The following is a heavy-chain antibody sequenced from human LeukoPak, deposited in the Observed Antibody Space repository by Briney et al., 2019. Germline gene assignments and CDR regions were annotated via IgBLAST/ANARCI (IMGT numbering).Heavy chain of an antibody. CDR1: GFTFSSFW. CDR3: ASSMTYYFDY. J-gene: IGHJ4*02. CDR2: IEGDGSEK. V-gene: IGHV3-7*01. Sequence: GVSLRLSCAASGFTFSSFWMNWVRHTPGKGLEWVSNIEGDGSEKNYMDSVKGRFTISRDNAKKSLHLQMNSLRAEDTAVYYCASSMTYYFDYWGQGTLVTVSS. D-gene: IGHD2-2*01.